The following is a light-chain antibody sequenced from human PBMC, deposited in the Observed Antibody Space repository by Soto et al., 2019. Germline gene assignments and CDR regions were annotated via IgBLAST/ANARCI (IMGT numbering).Light chain of an antibody. CDR1: SSDVGGYNY. CDR2: EVS. V-gene: IGLV2-14*01. CDR3: SSYTSSSTNYV. J-gene: IGLJ1*01. Sequence: QSVLTQPASVSGSPGQSITISYTGTSSDVGGYNYVSWYQQHPGKAPKLMIYEVSNRPSGVSNRFSGSKSGNTASLTISGLQAEDEADYYCSSYTSSSTNYVFGTGTKVTVL.